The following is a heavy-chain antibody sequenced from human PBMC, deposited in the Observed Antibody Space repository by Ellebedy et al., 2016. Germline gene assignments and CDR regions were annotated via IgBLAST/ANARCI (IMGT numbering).Heavy chain of an antibody. Sequence: SETLSLTXTVSGGSVSSGSYYWSWIRQPPGKGLEWIGYIYYSGSTNYNPSLKSRVTISVDTSKNQFSLKLSSVTAADTAVYYCARLRDYYDSSGYRLMDAFDIWGQGTMVTVSS. V-gene: IGHV4-61*01. CDR2: IYYSGST. D-gene: IGHD3-22*01. CDR1: GGSVSSGSYY. CDR3: ARLRDYYDSSGYRLMDAFDI. J-gene: IGHJ3*02.